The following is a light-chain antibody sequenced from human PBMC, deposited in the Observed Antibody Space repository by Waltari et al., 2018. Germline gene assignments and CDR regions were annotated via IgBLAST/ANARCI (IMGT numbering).Light chain of an antibody. Sequence: DIQMTQSPSSLSASVGDRVTITCQASQDISNYLNWYQQKPGKAPKLLIYDASNLETGVPSRFSGSGSGTDVTFTISSLQPEDIATYYCQQYDNLPPLITFGQGTRLEIK. CDR1: QDISNY. V-gene: IGKV1-33*01. CDR3: QQYDNLPPLIT. CDR2: DAS. J-gene: IGKJ5*01.